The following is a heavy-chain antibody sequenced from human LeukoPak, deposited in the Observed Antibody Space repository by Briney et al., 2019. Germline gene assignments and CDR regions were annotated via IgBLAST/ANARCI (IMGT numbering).Heavy chain of an antibody. V-gene: IGHV1-69*05. CDR3: AREGYDSSGYRRGSAFDI. J-gene: IGHJ3*02. CDR2: IIPIFGTA. D-gene: IGHD3-22*01. CDR1: GGTFSSYA. Sequence: ASVKVSCKASGGTFSSYAISWVRQAPGQGLEWMGRIIPIFGTANYAQKFQGRVTSTTDESTSTAYMELSSLRSEDTAVYYCAREGYDSSGYRRGSAFDIWGQGTMVTVSS.